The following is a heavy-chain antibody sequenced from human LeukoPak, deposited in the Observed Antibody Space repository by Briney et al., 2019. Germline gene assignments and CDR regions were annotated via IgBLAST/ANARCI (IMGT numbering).Heavy chain of an antibody. V-gene: IGHV3-21*01. D-gene: IGHD3-16*01. CDR3: TRAADHHGGFDY. CDR1: GFMFSSYS. Sequence: GGSLRLSCAASGFMFSSYSMNWVRQAPGKGLEWVSSLRSVTSYIYYADSVKGRFTISRDNAKNSLYLQMNSLRAEDTAVYYCTRAADHHGGFDYWGQGTLVTVSS. CDR2: LRSVTSYI. J-gene: IGHJ4*02.